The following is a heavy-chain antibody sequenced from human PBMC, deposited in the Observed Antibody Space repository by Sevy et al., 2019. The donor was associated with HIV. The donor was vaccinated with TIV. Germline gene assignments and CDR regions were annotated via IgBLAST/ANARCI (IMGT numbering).Heavy chain of an antibody. Sequence: GGSLRLSCAASGFSFSSYGMHWVRQAPGKGLEWMSYIQYDGSNKDYADSVKGRFTISGDNSKNTLYLQRNSLRVEDTAVFYCVKEGGGEGGDHWGQGTLVTVSS. CDR3: VKEGGGEGGDH. CDR1: GFSFSSYG. CDR2: IQYDGSNK. D-gene: IGHD2-21*01. J-gene: IGHJ4*02. V-gene: IGHV3-30*02.